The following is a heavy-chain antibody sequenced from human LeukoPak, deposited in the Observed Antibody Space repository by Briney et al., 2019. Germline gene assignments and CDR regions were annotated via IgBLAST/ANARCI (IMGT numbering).Heavy chain of an antibody. CDR3: ARDPRAYIFRHYNWFDP. CDR2: INSDGSST. J-gene: IGHJ5*02. V-gene: IGHV3-74*01. D-gene: IGHD3-9*01. Sequence: GGSQRLSCAASGFTFSSYWMHWVRQAPGKGQVWVSRINSDGSSTSYADSVKGRFTISRDNAKNTLYLQINSLRAEDWAVYYCARDPRAYIFRHYNWFDPWGQGTLVTVSS. CDR1: GFTFSSYW.